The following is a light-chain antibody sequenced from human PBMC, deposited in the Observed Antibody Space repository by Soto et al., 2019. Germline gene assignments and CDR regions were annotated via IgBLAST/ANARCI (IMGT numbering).Light chain of an antibody. V-gene: IGKV1-5*03. CDR1: QSISSW. J-gene: IGKJ1*01. CDR3: QQYNIYPWT. Sequence: DIQMTQSPSTLSTSVGDRVTITCRASQSISSWLAWYQQKPGTAPKLLIYKASTLESGVPSRFSGSGSGTEFTLTISSLQPHDFATYYCQQYNIYPWTFGQGTNVEIK. CDR2: KAS.